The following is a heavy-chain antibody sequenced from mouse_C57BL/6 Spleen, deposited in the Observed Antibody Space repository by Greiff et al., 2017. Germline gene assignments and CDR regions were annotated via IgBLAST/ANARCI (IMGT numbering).Heavy chain of an antibody. Sequence: EVMLVESEGGLVQPGSSMKLSCTASGFTFSDYYMAWVRQVPEKGLEWVANINYDGSSTYYLDSLKSRFIISRDNAKNILYLQMSSLKSEDTATYYCARGTSYYSNLWFAYWGQGTLVTVSA. CDR3: ARGTSYYSNLWFAY. CDR2: INYDGSST. D-gene: IGHD2-5*01. J-gene: IGHJ3*01. V-gene: IGHV5-16*01. CDR1: GFTFSDYY.